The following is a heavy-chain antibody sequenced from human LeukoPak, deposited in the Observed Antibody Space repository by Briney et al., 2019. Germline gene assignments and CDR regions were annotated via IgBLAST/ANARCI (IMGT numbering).Heavy chain of an antibody. V-gene: IGHV3-15*01. CDR2: IKTKTDGETT. CDR1: GFTFGNVW. Sequence: PGGSLRLSCAASGFTFGNVWMTWVRQAPGKGLEWVGRIKTKTDGETTDYAAPVKGRFTISRDDSKNTLWLQMNSLKTEDTAVYYCTTGGWDGYDLNWGQGTLATVSP. D-gene: IGHD5-12*01. J-gene: IGHJ4*02. CDR3: TTGGWDGYDLN.